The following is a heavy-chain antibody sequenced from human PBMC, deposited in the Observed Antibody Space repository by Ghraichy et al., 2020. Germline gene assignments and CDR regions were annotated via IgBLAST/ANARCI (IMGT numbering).Heavy chain of an antibody. V-gene: IGHV3-23*01. Sequence: GGSLRLSCAASGFTFSSYAMSWVRQAPGKGLEWVSAISGSGGSTYYADSVKGRFTISRDNSKNTLYLQMNSLRAEDTAVYYCAKDGHPYCGGDCYSASWGQGTLVTVSS. CDR1: GFTFSSYA. CDR3: AKDGHPYCGGDCYSAS. D-gene: IGHD2-21*02. J-gene: IGHJ4*02. CDR2: ISGSGGST.